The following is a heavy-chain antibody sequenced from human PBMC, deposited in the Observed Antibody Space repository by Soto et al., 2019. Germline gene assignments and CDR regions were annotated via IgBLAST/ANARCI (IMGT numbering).Heavy chain of an antibody. CDR2: TYYSGST. J-gene: IGHJ4*02. CDR3: ARVRGTAGKRYFDY. Sequence: PSATLSLTCTVSGGSMIAYYWNWMRQPPGKGLQWIGYTYYSGSTTYNPSLKSRVTISVDSSKNQFSLKLDSVTPADTAVYYCARVRGTAGKRYFDYWGPGTLVTVSS. CDR1: GGSMIAYY. D-gene: IGHD6-13*01. V-gene: IGHV4-59*01.